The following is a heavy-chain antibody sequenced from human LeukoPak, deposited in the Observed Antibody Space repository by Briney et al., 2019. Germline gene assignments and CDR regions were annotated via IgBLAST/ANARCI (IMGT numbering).Heavy chain of an antibody. V-gene: IGHV1-2*02. CDR3: ANIRGYCSGGSCSDY. J-gene: IGHJ4*02. CDR2: INPNSGGT. CDR1: GYTSTGYY. D-gene: IGHD2-15*01. Sequence: ASVKVSCKASGYTSTGYYMHWVRQAPGQGLEWMGWINPNSGGTNYAQKFQGRVTMTRDTSISTAYMELSRLRSDDTAVYYCANIRGYCSGGSCSDYWGQGTLVTVSS.